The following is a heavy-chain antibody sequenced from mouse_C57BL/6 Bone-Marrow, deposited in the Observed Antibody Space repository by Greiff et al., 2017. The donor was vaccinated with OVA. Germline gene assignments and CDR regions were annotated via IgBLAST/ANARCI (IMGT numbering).Heavy chain of an antibody. CDR2: ISYSGST. D-gene: IGHD1-1*01. CDR3: ARELRFYYFDY. CDR1: GYSITSGYD. V-gene: IGHV3-1*01. J-gene: IGHJ2*01. Sequence: EVQLQESGPGMVKPSQSLSLTCTVTGYSITSGYDWHWIRHFPGNKLEWMGYISYSGSTNYNPSLKSRISITHDTSKNHFFLKLNSVTTADTATYYCARELRFYYFDYWGQGTTLTVSS.